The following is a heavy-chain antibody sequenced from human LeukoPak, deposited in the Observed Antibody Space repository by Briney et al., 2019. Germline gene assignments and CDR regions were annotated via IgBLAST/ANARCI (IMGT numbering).Heavy chain of an antibody. D-gene: IGHD2-15*01. CDR1: GFTFSSYG. Sequence: GSLRLSCAASGFTFSSYGMHWVRQAPGKGLEWVAVIWYDGSNKYYADSVKGRFTISRDNSKSTLYLQMNSLRAEDTAVYYCARDSRYCSGGSCYSVSDYWGQGTLVTVSS. J-gene: IGHJ4*02. CDR3: ARDSRYCSGGSCYSVSDY. V-gene: IGHV3-33*01. CDR2: IWYDGSNK.